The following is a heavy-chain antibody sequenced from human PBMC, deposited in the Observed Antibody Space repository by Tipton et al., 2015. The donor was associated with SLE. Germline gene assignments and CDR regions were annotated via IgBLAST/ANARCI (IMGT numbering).Heavy chain of an antibody. CDR3: ATIVNKIEAMAFEY. CDR1: GYSFTNFW. D-gene: IGHD1-26*01. CDR2: IFPGDSDT. Sequence: VQLVQSGAEVKKSGESLRISCKASGYSFTNFWIGWVRQMPGKGLEWMGIIFPGDSDTRYSPSFQGQVTMSADKSINTAYLQWSSLKASDTAMYYCATIVNKIEAMAFEYWGQGTLVGVSS. J-gene: IGHJ4*02. V-gene: IGHV5-51*03.